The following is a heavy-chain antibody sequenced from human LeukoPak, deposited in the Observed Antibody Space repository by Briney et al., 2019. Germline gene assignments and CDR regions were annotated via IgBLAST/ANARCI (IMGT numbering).Heavy chain of an antibody. CDR1: GGSISSYY. V-gene: IGHV4-4*07. CDR3: AKDFLLLWFGELPHNWFDP. J-gene: IGHJ5*02. D-gene: IGHD3-10*01. CDR2: IYTSGST. Sequence: SETLSLTCTVSGGSISSYYWSWIRQPAGKGLEWIGRIYTSGSTNYNPSLKSRVTMSVDTSKNQFSLKLSSVTAADTAVYYCAKDFLLLWFGELPHNWFDPWGQGTLVTVSS.